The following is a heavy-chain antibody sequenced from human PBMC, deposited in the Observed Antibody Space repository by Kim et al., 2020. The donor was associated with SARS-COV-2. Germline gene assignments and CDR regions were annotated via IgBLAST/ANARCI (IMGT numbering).Heavy chain of an antibody. CDR1: GFTFSSYA. CDR2: ISGSGGST. J-gene: IGHJ5*02. D-gene: IGHD6-13*01. Sequence: GGSLRLSCAASGFTFSSYAMSWVRQAPGKGLEWVSAISGSGGSTYYADSVKGRFTISRDNSKNTLYLQMNSLRAEDTAVYYCAKDWGEAAAGTNWFDPWGQGTLVTVSS. V-gene: IGHV3-23*01. CDR3: AKDWGEAAAGTNWFDP.